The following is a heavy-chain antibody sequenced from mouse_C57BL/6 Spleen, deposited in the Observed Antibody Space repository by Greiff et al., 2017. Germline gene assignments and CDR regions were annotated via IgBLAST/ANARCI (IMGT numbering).Heavy chain of an antibody. Sequence: EVHLVESGGGLVKPGGSLKLSCAASGFTFSDYGMHWVRQAPEKGLEWVAYISSGSSTINYADTVKGRFTISIDNATSTLFLQMTSLRSEDTAMYYCASYGNCRYYFDYWGQGTTLTVSS. CDR1: GFTFSDYG. CDR3: ASYGNCRYYFDY. CDR2: ISSGSSTI. V-gene: IGHV5-17*01. J-gene: IGHJ2*01. D-gene: IGHD2-1*01.